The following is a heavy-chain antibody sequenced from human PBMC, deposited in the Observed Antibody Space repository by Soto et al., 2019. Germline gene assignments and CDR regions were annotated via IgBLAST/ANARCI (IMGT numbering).Heavy chain of an antibody. Sequence: QVQLQESGPGLVKPSETLSLTCTVSGGSISSFYWNWIRQPPGKGLEWIGYIYRSGAINYNSSLKSRVTISVDTSKNRFSLRLSSVTAADTAVYYCVRAAMRSGYYLDYFDYWGQGTLVTVSS. J-gene: IGHJ4*02. CDR3: VRAAMRSGYYLDYFDY. CDR1: GGSISSFY. CDR2: IYRSGAI. V-gene: IGHV4-59*01. D-gene: IGHD3-22*01.